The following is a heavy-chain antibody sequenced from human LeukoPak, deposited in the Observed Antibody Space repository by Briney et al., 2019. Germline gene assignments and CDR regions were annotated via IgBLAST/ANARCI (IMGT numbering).Heavy chain of an antibody. CDR1: GFTFSSHS. Sequence: PGGSLRLSCAGSGFTFSSHSMNWVRQAPGKGLEWVSSISSSSYIYYADSVKGRFTISRDNAKNSLYLQMNSLRAEDTAVYYCARVTAVAGQFDYWGQGTLVTVSS. J-gene: IGHJ4*02. CDR3: ARVTAVAGQFDY. V-gene: IGHV3-21*01. CDR2: ISSSSYI. D-gene: IGHD6-19*01.